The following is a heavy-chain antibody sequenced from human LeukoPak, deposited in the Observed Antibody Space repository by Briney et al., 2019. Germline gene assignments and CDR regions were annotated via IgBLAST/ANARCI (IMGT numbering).Heavy chain of an antibody. CDR1: GFTFSSYW. Sequence: GGSLRLSCAASGFTFSSYWMSWVRQAPGKGLEWVANIKEDGSEKYYVDSVKGRFTISRDNAKNSLYLQMNSLRAEDTAVYYCARGTTVGAPPPGLDYWGQGTLVTVSS. CDR3: ARGTTVGAPPPGLDY. CDR2: IKEDGSEK. J-gene: IGHJ4*02. V-gene: IGHV3-7*01. D-gene: IGHD1-26*01.